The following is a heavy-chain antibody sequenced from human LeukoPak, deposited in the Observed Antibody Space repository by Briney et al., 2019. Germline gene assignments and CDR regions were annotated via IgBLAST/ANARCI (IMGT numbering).Heavy chain of an antibody. CDR2: IKQDGSEK. D-gene: IGHD2-2*02. J-gene: IGHJ4*02. CDR3: ATLLGYRSSTSCYT. V-gene: IGHV3-7*01. Sequence: PGGSLRLSCAASGFTFSSYWMSWVRQAPGKGLEWVAKIKQDGSEKYYVDSEKGRFTISRDNAKNSLYLQMNSLRAEDTAVYYCATLLGYRSSTSCYTWGQGTLVTVSS. CDR1: GFTFSSYW.